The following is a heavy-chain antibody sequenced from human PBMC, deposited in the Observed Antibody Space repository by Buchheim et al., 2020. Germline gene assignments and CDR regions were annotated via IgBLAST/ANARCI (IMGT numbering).Heavy chain of an antibody. CDR2: ISSSSSTI. CDR3: ARDDWNYVGYFDY. CDR1: GFTFSSYS. Sequence: EVQLVESGGGLVQPGGSLRLSCAASGFTFSSYSMNWVRQAPGKGLEWVSHISSSSSTIYYADSVKGRFTISRDNAKNSLYLQMNSLRAEDTAVYYCARDDWNYVGYFDYWGQGTL. D-gene: IGHD1-7*01. V-gene: IGHV3-48*01. J-gene: IGHJ4*02.